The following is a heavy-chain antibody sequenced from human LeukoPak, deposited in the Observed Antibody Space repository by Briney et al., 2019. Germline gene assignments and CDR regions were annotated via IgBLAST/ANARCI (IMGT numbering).Heavy chain of an antibody. V-gene: IGHV4-31*03. CDR1: GGSISSGGYY. CDR3: AREGGLGRPDDAFDI. Sequence: SETLSLTCTVSGGSISSGGYYWSWIRQHPGKGLEWIGYIYYSGSTYYDPSLKSRVTISVDTSKNQFSLKLSSVTAADTAVYYCAREGGLGRPDDAFDIWGQGTMVTVSS. J-gene: IGHJ3*02. CDR2: IYYSGST.